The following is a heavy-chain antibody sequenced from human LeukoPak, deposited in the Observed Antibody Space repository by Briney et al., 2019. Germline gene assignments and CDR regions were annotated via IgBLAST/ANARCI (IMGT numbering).Heavy chain of an antibody. Sequence: SETLSLTCTVSGGSISSGDYYWSWIRQPPGKGLEWIGYIYYSGSTYYNPSLKSRVTISVDTSKNQFSLKLSSVTAADTAVYYCARSFLRDYGGILHPGFDYWGQGTLVTVSS. D-gene: IGHD4-23*01. J-gene: IGHJ4*02. CDR2: IYYSGST. V-gene: IGHV4-30-4*01. CDR1: GGSISSGDYY. CDR3: ARSFLRDYGGILHPGFDY.